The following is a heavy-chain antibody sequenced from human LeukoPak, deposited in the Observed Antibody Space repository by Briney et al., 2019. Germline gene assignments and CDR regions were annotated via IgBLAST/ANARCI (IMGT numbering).Heavy chain of an antibody. CDR3: ARGNRGDY. CDR1: GFPFNSHH. D-gene: IGHD2/OR15-2a*01. J-gene: IGHJ4*02. Sequence: TGGSLRLSCAASGFPFNSHHMNWVRQAPGKGLEWVSYISSSSSAIYYADSVKGRFTMSRDDAKNSLYLHMNSLRDEDTAVYYCARGNRGDYWGQGTLVTVSS. V-gene: IGHV3-48*02. CDR2: ISSSSSAI.